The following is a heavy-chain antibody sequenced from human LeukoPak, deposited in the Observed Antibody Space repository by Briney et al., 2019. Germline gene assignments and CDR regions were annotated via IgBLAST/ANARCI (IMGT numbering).Heavy chain of an antibody. Sequence: GGSLRLSCAASGFTFSSYEMNWVRQAPGKGLEWVSYISSSSSYIYYADSVKGRFTISRDNAKNSLYLQMNSLRAEDTAVYYCARDLVDYYGSGSYPDLGVWGKGTTVTVSS. CDR1: GFTFSSYE. CDR3: ARDLVDYYGSGSYPDLGV. V-gene: IGHV3-21*05. D-gene: IGHD3-10*01. J-gene: IGHJ6*04. CDR2: ISSSSSYI.